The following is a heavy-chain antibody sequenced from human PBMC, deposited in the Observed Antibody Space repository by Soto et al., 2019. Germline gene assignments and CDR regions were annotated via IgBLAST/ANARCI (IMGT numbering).Heavy chain of an antibody. D-gene: IGHD5-12*01. Sequence: PVGSLRLSCAASGFTFSSYVMHWVRQAPGKGLEWVALISFDGSNKYYADSVKGRFTISRDNSKNTLYLQMNSLRTEDTAVYYCAKVNIVATIRGFDYWGQGTLVTVSS. CDR3: AKVNIVATIRGFDY. V-gene: IGHV3-30*18. J-gene: IGHJ4*02. CDR1: GFTFSSYV. CDR2: ISFDGSNK.